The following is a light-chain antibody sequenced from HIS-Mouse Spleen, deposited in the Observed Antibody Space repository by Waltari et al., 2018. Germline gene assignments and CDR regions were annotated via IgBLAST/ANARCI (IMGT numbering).Light chain of an antibody. CDR2: EGS. V-gene: IGLV2-23*01. J-gene: IGLJ3*02. CDR3: CSYAGSSTWV. Sequence: SPGQSITISCTGTSSDVGSYNLVSWYQQHPGKAPKLMIYEGSKRPSGVSNRFYGSKSGNTASLTISGLQAEDEADYYCCSYAGSSTWVFGGGTKLTVL. CDR1: SSDVGSYNL.